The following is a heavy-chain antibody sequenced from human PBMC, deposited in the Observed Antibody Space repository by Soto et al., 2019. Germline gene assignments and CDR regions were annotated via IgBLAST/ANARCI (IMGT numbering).Heavy chain of an antibody. V-gene: IGHV1-58*01. CDR2: IVVGSGNT. D-gene: IGHD6-19*01. Sequence: GASVKVSCKASGFTFTSSAVQWVRQARGQRLEWIGWIVVGSGNTNYAQKFQERVTITRDMSTSTAYMELSSLRSEDTAVYYCAADSAWQWLVVFGINQGMDVWGQGTTVTVSS. CDR3: AADSAWQWLVVFGINQGMDV. CDR1: GFTFTSSA. J-gene: IGHJ6*02.